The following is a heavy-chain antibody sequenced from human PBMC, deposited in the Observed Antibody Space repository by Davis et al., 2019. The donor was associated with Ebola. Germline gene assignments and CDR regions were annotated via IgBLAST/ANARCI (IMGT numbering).Heavy chain of an antibody. CDR2: ISAYNGNT. V-gene: IGHV1-18*04. J-gene: IGHJ6*04. CDR3: ARETGDGGGMDV. Sequence: AASVKVSCKASGYTFTGYYMHWVRQAPGQGLEWMGWISAYNGNTNYAQKLQGRVTMTTDTSTSTAYMELRSLRSDDTAVYYCARETGDGGGMDVWGKGTTVTVSS. D-gene: IGHD7-27*01. CDR1: GYTFTGYY.